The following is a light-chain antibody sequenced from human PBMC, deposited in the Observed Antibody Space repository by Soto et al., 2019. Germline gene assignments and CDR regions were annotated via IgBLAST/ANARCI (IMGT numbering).Light chain of an antibody. CDR3: LQYVDSRT. J-gene: IGKJ1*01. Sequence: EILLNQCPGTLSLSTGQRTTLSCMTSHSVDSTQLAWYQQKPGQAPRLLIYGASGRATGIPDRFGGSGSGTDFTLTISRLEPEDFAVYYCLQYVDSRTFGQGTKVDFK. CDR2: GAS. V-gene: IGKV3-20*01. CDR1: HSVDSTQ.